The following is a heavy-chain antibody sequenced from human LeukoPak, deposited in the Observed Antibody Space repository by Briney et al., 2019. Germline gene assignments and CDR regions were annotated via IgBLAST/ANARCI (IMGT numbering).Heavy chain of an antibody. V-gene: IGHV4-59*01. J-gene: IGHJ5*02. CDR3: ARWGPGYSSSWYGGWFDP. CDR2: IYYSGST. Sequence: PSETLSLTCTVSGGSISSYYWSWIRQPPGKGLEWIGYIYYSGSTNYNPSLRSRVTISVDTSKNQFSLKLSSVTAADTAVYYCARWGPGYSSSWYGGWFDPWGQGTLVTVSS. CDR1: GGSISSYY. D-gene: IGHD6-13*01.